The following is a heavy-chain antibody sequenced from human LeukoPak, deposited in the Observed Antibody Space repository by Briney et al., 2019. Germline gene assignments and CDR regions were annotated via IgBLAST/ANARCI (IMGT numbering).Heavy chain of an antibody. CDR2: IYYSRST. D-gene: IGHD2-15*01. Sequence: SETLSLTCTVSGGSISSSSYYWGWIRQPPGKGLDWFVRIYYSRSTYYTPSLTIPVTISVDTSKNQFTLKLSHVTAAETAGYYCARHAPACSGGSCRSPGNTGYFQHWGQGTLVTVSS. CDR3: ARHAPACSGGSCRSPGNTGYFQH. J-gene: IGHJ1*01. CDR1: GGSISSSSYY. V-gene: IGHV4-39*01.